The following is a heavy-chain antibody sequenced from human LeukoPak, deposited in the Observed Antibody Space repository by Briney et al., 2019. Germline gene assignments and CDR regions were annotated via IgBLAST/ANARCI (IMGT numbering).Heavy chain of an antibody. CDR1: GFTFSTYW. J-gene: IGHJ4*02. CDR2: IKQDGGKI. D-gene: IGHD5-24*01. CDR3: ANLGDGRALGN. V-gene: IGHV3-7*01. Sequence: GGSLRLSCAASGFTFSTYWMSWVRQAPGKGLEWVANIKQDGGKIYYVDSVKGRFTISRDNAKNSLYLQMNNLRAEDTAVYYCANLGDGRALGNGGQGTLVTVSS.